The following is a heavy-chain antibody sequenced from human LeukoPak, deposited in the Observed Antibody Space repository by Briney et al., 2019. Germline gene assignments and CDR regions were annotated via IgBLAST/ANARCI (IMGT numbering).Heavy chain of an antibody. CDR2: IWYDGSNK. CDR3: ARDTEIYSGSGSPPFNYYGMDV. Sequence: SGGSLRLSCAASGFTVSSNYMHWVRQAPGKGLEWVAVIWYDGSNKYYVDSMKGRFTISRDNSKNTLYLQMNSLRAEDTAVYYCARDTEIYSGSGSPPFNYYGMDVWGQGTTVTVSS. J-gene: IGHJ6*02. CDR1: GFTVSSNY. D-gene: IGHD3-10*01. V-gene: IGHV3-33*08.